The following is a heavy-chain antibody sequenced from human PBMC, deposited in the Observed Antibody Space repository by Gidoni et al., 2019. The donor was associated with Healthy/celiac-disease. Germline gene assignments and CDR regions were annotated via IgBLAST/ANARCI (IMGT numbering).Heavy chain of an antibody. J-gene: IGHJ3*02. CDR2: IDPSDSYT. V-gene: IGHV5-10-1*01. CDR3: ARLDDSSGYYEFGAFDI. D-gene: IGHD3-22*01. Sequence: ISWVRQMPGKGLEWMGRIDPSDSYTNYSPSFQGHVTISADKSISTAYLQWSSLKASDTAMYYSARLDDSSGYYEFGAFDIWGQGTMVTVSS.